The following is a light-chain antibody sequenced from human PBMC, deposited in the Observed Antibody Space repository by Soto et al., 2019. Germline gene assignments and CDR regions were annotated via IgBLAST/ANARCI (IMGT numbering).Light chain of an antibody. CDR3: QQRTNWRIT. J-gene: IGKJ5*01. CDR1: QSVSSS. Sequence: EIVLAQSPAPLSLSPGERAPLSFRASQSVSSSLAWYQQKPGQSPRLLIYDTSNRATGIPARFSGSGSGTDFTLTISSLEPEDFAVYYCQQRTNWRITFGQGTRLEIK. V-gene: IGKV3-11*01. CDR2: DTS.